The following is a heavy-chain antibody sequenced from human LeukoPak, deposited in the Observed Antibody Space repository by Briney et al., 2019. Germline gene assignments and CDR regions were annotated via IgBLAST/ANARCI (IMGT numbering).Heavy chain of an antibody. D-gene: IGHD3-10*01. CDR3: ARDLVRGVIMEDWFDP. V-gene: IGHV1-69*01. Sequence: SVKVSCKASGGTFSSYAISWVRQAPGQGLEWMGGIIPIFGTANYAQKFQGRVTITADESTSTAYMELNSLRSEDTAVYYCARDLVRGVIMEDWFDPWGQGTLVTVSS. CDR1: GGTFSSYA. CDR2: IIPIFGTA. J-gene: IGHJ5*02.